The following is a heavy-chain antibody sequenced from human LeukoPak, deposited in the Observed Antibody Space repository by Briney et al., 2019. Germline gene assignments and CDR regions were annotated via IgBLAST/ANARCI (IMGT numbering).Heavy chain of an antibody. CDR3: ATGPYSSGWYYFDY. Sequence: ASVKVSCKVSGYTLTELSMHWVRQAPGKGLEWMAGFDPEDGETIYAQKFQGRVTMTEDTSTDTAYMELSSLRSEDTAVYYCATGPYSSGWYYFDYWGQGTLVTVSS. D-gene: IGHD6-19*01. CDR2: FDPEDGET. CDR1: GYTLTELS. V-gene: IGHV1-24*01. J-gene: IGHJ4*02.